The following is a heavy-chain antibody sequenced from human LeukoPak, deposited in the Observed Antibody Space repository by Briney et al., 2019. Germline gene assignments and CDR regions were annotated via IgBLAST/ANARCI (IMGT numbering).Heavy chain of an antibody. CDR3: AKDRYYYDSSGYLSH. V-gene: IGHV3-23*01. J-gene: IGHJ4*02. Sequence: GGSLRLSCAISGFIFNTNGMNWVRQSPGKGLEWLATIAGGDESTYYADSVKGRFTISRDNSKNTLYLQMNSLRAEDTAVYYCAKDRYYYDSSGYLSHWGQGTLVTVSS. CDR2: IAGGDEST. D-gene: IGHD3-22*01. CDR1: GFIFNTNG.